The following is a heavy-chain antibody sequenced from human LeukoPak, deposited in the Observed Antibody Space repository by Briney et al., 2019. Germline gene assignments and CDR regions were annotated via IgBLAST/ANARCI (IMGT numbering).Heavy chain of an antibody. CDR3: AKAGGLGVYSGWSKSGY. CDR1: GFSFSNYE. Sequence: GGSLRLSCAASGFSFSNYEMNWVRQAPGKGLEWVSYISTTGNTIYYADSVQGRFSISRDNARNSLYLLMNSLRAEDTAIYYCAKAGGLGVYSGWSKSGYWARGTRVTVPS. V-gene: IGHV3-48*03. D-gene: IGHD6-19*01. CDR2: ISTTGNTI. J-gene: IGHJ4*02.